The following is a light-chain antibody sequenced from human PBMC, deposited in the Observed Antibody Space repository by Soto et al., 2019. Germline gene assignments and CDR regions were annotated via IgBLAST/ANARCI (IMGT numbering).Light chain of an antibody. V-gene: IGLV2-14*01. J-gene: IGLJ2*01. CDR1: SSDVGGYNY. Sequence: QSALTQPASVSGSPGQSITISCTGTSSDVGGYNYVSWYQQHPGKAPKLMIYDVSNRPSGVSNRFSGSKSGNTASLTISGLQAEEEADYYCSSYTSSSTPHVVFVGGIKLTVL. CDR3: SSYTSSSTPHVV. CDR2: DVS.